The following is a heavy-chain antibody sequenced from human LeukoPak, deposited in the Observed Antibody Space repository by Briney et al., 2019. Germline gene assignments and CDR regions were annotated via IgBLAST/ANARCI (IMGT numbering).Heavy chain of an antibody. V-gene: IGHV4-4*07. CDR3: ARLLGSSGYAGDWYFDL. CDR2: MYTNGTV. Sequence: SETLSLTCTVSGASITRYYWTWIRQPVGKGLEWFGRMYTNGTVNYNPSLRSRVTMSRDTSRNQFSLKLTSVTAADTAVYYYARLLGSSGYAGDWYFDLWSPGALVTVSS. D-gene: IGHD3-22*01. CDR1: GASITRYY. J-gene: IGHJ2*01.